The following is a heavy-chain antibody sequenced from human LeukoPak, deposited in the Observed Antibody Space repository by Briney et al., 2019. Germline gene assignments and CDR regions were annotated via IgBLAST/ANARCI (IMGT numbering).Heavy chain of an antibody. CDR3: AKDLRDDYGDYGYPFDY. V-gene: IGHV3-9*01. J-gene: IGHJ4*02. Sequence: PGGSLRLSCAASGFTFDAYAMHWVRQAPGKGLEWVSSISWNSGSIGYADSVKGRFTISRDNAKNSLYLQMNSLRAEDTALYYCAKDLRDDYGDYGYPFDYWGQGTLVTVSS. CDR2: ISWNSGSI. CDR1: GFTFDAYA. D-gene: IGHD4-17*01.